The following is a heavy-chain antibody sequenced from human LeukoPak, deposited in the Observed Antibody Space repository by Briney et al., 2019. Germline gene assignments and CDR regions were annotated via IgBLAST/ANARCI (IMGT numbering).Heavy chain of an antibody. D-gene: IGHD2-15*01. CDR2: ISYDGSNK. CDR3: ARDRRSKDYYYGMDV. CDR1: GFTFSSYA. J-gene: IGHJ6*02. V-gene: IGHV3-30*14. Sequence: GRSLRLSCAASGFTFSSYAMHWVRQAPGKGLEWVAVISYDGSNKYYADSVKGRFTISRDNSKNTLYLQMNSLRAEDTAVYYCARDRRSKDYYYGMDVWGQGTTVTVSS.